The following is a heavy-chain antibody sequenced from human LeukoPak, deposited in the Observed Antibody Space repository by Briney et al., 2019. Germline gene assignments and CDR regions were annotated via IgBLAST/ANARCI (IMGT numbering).Heavy chain of an antibody. J-gene: IGHJ5*02. CDR3: ARDHYYDSSGYYNWSDP. CDR1: GGSISSGSYY. CDR2: IYTSGST. Sequence: SETLSLTCTVSGGSISSGSYYWSWIRQPAGKGLEWIGRIYTSGSTNYNPSLKSRVTISVDTSKNQFSLKLSSVTAADTAVYYCARDHYYDSSGYYNWSDPWGQGTLVTVSS. V-gene: IGHV4-61*02. D-gene: IGHD3-22*01.